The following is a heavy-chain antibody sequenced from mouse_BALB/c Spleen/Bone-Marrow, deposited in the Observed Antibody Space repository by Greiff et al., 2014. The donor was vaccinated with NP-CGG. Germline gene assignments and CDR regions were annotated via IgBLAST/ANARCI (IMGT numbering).Heavy chain of an antibody. D-gene: IGHD3-1*01. Sequence: LQESGPELEKPGASVKISCQASGYSFTGYNINWVKQSNGKSLEWLGNIDPYYGGTSYNQKFKAKATLTVDRSSSTAYMQLKSLTSEDSAVYYCARRGSSGYWFAYWGRGTLVTVSA. CDR2: IDPYYGGT. J-gene: IGHJ3*01. CDR1: GYSFTGYN. V-gene: IGHV1-39*01. CDR3: ARRGSSGYWFAY.